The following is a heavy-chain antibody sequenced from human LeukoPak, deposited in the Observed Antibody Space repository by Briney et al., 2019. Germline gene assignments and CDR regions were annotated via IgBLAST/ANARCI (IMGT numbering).Heavy chain of an antibody. CDR1: GYTFTSYG. D-gene: IGHD2-15*01. CDR3: ARDLDCSGGSCYSPNWFDP. Sequence: ASVKVSFKASGYTFTSYGISWVRQAPGQGLEWMGWISAYNGNTNYAQKLQGRVTVTTDTSTSTAYMELRSLRSDDTAVYYCARDLDCSGGSCYSPNWFDPWGQGTLVTVSS. CDR2: ISAYNGNT. V-gene: IGHV1-18*01. J-gene: IGHJ5*02.